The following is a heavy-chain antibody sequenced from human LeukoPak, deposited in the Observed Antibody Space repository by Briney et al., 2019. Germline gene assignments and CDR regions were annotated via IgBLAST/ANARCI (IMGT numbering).Heavy chain of an antibody. CDR1: GGSISSSSYY. Sequence: PSETLSLTCTVSGGSISSSSYYWGWIRQPPGKGLKWIGSIYYSGSTYYNPSLKSRVTISVDTSKNQFSLKLSSVTAADTAVYYCARHIPPPYYDILTGYSLFDYWGQGTLVTVSS. D-gene: IGHD3-9*01. CDR3: ARHIPPPYYDILTGYSLFDY. CDR2: IYYSGST. V-gene: IGHV4-39*01. J-gene: IGHJ4*02.